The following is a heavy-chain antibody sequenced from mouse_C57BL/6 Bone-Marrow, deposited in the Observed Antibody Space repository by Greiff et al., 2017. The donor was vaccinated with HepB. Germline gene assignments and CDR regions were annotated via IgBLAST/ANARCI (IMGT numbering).Heavy chain of an antibody. V-gene: IGHV1-64*01. CDR1: GYTFTSYW. CDR3: ARGGTYYSNYDRYIDV. CDR2: IHPNSGST. J-gene: IGHJ1*03. D-gene: IGHD2-5*01. Sequence: QVQLQQPGAELVKPGASVKLSCKASGYTFTSYWMHWVKQRPGQGLEWIGMIHPNSGSTNYNEKFKSKATLTVDKSSSTAYMQLSSLTSEDSAVYNGARGGTYYSNYDRYIDVWGTGTTVTVSS.